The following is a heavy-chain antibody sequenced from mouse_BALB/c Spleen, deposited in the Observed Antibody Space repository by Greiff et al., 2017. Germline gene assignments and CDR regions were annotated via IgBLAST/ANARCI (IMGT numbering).Heavy chain of an antibody. CDR2: INPSTGYT. J-gene: IGHJ4*01. Sequence: QVQLQQPGAELVKPGASVKMSCKASGYTFTSYWMHWVKQRPGQGLEWIGYINPSTGYTEYNQKFKDKATLTADKSSSTAYMQLSSLTSEDSAVYYCARRVNSLLRSYAMDYWGQGTSVTVSS. CDR1: GYTFTSYW. V-gene: IGHV1S26*01. CDR3: ARRVNSLLRSYAMDY. D-gene: IGHD1-2*01.